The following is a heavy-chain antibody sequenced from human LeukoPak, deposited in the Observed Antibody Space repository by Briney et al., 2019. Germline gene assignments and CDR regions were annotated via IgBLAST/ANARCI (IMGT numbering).Heavy chain of an antibody. J-gene: IGHJ6*02. D-gene: IGHD2/OR15-2a*01. V-gene: IGHV1-8*01. CDR2: MNPNSGNT. Sequence: ASVKVSCKASGYTFTSYDINWVRQATGQGLEWMGWMNPNSGNTGYAQKFQGRVTMTRNTSISTAYMELSSLRSEDTAVYYCARENIDYYYYGMDVWGQGTTVTVSS. CDR1: GYTFTSYD. CDR3: ARENIDYYYYGMDV.